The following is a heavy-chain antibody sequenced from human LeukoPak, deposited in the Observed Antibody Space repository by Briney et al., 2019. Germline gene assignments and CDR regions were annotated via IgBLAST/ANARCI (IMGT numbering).Heavy chain of an antibody. J-gene: IGHJ4*02. V-gene: IGHV3-30*02. CDR1: GFTFSTYS. CDR2: IRYDGSEK. CDR3: AKDRGPYSSTYYFDY. D-gene: IGHD6-13*01. Sequence: PGGSLRLSCAASGFTFSTYSMNWIRQVPGKGLEWVTFIRYDGSEKYYADSVKGRFTISRDNSKNTLFLQMNSLRAEDTAVYYCAKDRGPYSSTYYFDYWGQGTLVTVSS.